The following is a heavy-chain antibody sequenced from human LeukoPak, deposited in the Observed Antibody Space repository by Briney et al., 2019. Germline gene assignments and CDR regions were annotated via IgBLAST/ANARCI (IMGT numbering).Heavy chain of an antibody. V-gene: IGHV3-64D*06. CDR1: GFTFSTYV. Sequence: GGSLRLSCSVSGFTFSTYVMHWVRQAPGKGLEYVSAISSNGDNTYYADSVKGRFTISRGNSKNTLYLQTSSLRADDTAVYYCVRGTGYWGQGTLVTVSS. CDR2: ISSNGDNT. J-gene: IGHJ4*02. CDR3: VRGTGY.